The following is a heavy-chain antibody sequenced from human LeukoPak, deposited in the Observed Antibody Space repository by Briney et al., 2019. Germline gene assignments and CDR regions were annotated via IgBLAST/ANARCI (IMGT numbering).Heavy chain of an antibody. J-gene: IGHJ5*02. V-gene: IGHV4-34*01. Sequence: SETLSLTCAVSGGSFSGYYWSWIRQPPGKGLEWIGSVHHTGSTYYNPSLRSRVSISVDKSTNHISLEVTSVTAADTAVYYCARDWGFGDSEDWFDPWGQGTLVTVSS. D-gene: IGHD3-10*01. CDR2: VHHTGST. CDR1: GGSFSGYY. CDR3: ARDWGFGDSEDWFDP.